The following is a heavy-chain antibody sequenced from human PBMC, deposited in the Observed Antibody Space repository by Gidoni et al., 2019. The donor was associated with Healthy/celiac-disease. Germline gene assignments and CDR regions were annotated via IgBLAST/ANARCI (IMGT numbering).Heavy chain of an antibody. CDR3: ARDGHCSGGSCYSVYDGMDV. CDR2: ISSSSSYI. J-gene: IGHJ6*02. V-gene: IGHV3-21*01. CDR1: GFTFSSYS. Sequence: SGFTFSSYSMYWVRQAPGQGLEWVSSISSSSSYIYYADSVKGRFTISRDNAKNSRYLQMNSLRAEDTAVYYCARDGHCSGGSCYSVYDGMDVWGQGTTVTVSS. D-gene: IGHD2-15*01.